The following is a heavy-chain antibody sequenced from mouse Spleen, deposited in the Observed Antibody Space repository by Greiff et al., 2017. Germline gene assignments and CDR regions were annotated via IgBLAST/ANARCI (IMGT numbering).Heavy chain of an antibody. Sequence: EVQLQQSVAELVRPGASVKLSCTASGFNIKNTYMHRVKQRPEQGLEWIGRIDPANGNTKYAPKFQGKATITADTSSNTAYLQLSSLTSEDTAIYYCARGLGDYFDYWGQGTTLTVSS. V-gene: IGHV14-3*01. CDR2: IDPANGNT. CDR1: GFNIKNTY. CDR3: ARGLGDYFDY. J-gene: IGHJ2*01. D-gene: IGHD3-3*01.